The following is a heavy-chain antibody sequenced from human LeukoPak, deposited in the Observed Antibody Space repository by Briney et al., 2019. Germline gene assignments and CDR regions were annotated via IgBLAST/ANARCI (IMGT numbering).Heavy chain of an antibody. Sequence: PGGSLRLSCAASGLTFSNYAITWVRQAPGKGLEWVSSITAGGGTSYTDSVKGRFTVYRDNSKNTLYLQMNSLRAGDTALYYCAKDPNGDYVGAFDSWGQGTMVTVSS. CDR1: GLTFSNYA. D-gene: IGHD4-17*01. CDR3: AKDPNGDYVGAFDS. J-gene: IGHJ3*01. V-gene: IGHV3-23*01. CDR2: ITAGGGT.